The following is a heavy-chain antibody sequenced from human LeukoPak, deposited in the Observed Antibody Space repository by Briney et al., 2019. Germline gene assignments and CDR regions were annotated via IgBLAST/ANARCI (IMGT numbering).Heavy chain of an antibody. D-gene: IGHD4-17*01. Sequence: GGSLRLSCAASGFTFSSYEMNWVRQAPGKGLEWVSYISSCGSTIYYADSVKGRFTISRDNAKNSLYLQMNSLRAEDTAVYYCARDPLVRTVTTVPYYFDYWGQGTLVTVSS. V-gene: IGHV3-48*03. CDR3: ARDPLVRTVTTVPYYFDY. J-gene: IGHJ4*02. CDR2: ISSCGSTI. CDR1: GFTFSSYE.